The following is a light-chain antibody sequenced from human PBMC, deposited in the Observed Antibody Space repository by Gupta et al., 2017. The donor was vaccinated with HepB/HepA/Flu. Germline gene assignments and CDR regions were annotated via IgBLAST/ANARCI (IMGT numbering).Light chain of an antibody. Sequence: QSVLTQPPSASGTPGQRVTISCSGSSSNVGSNAVNWYQQLPGTAPKLLMHSNNQRPSGVPDRFSGSKSGTSAALVISGRQSEDEADYYCAAWDDSLNGPVFGGGTKLTVL. CDR2: SNN. CDR1: SSNVGSNA. V-gene: IGLV1-44*01. CDR3: AAWDDSLNGPV. J-gene: IGLJ3*02.